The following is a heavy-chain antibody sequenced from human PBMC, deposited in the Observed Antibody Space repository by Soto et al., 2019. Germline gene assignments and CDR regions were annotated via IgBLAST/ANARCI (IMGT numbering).Heavy chain of an antibody. V-gene: IGHV4-34*01. D-gene: IGHD6-13*01. CDR2: INHSGST. CDR1: GGFFSGYY. J-gene: IGHJ4*02. CDR3: ARPADSWYYFDF. Sequence: SETLSLTCAVYGGFFSGYYWSWIRQPPGKGLEWIGEINHSGSTTYNPSLKSRVTILVDTSKNQFSLKLNSVTAADTAVYYCARPADSWYYFDFWGQGTLVTVSS.